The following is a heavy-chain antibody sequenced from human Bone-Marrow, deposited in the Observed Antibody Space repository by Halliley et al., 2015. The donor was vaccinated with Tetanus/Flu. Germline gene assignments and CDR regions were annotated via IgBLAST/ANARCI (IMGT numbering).Heavy chain of an antibody. V-gene: IGHV3-13*01. CDR3: VRYCNGDPCYSGYAH. CDR2: IGRAGDT. D-gene: IGHD2-15*01. J-gene: IGHJ4*02. Sequence: VSSIGRAGDTYYPGSVKGRFPISRENAKNSLYLQMNSLRAGDTAVYYCVRYCNGDPCYSGYAHWGQGTLVAFPS.